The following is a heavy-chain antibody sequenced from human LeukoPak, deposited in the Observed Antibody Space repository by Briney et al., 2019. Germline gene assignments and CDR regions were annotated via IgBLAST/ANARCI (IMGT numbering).Heavy chain of an antibody. Sequence: SETLSLTCTVSGGSISSYYWSWIRQPPGKGLEWIGYIYYIGSTNYNPSLKSRVNISVDTSKNQFSLKLSSVTAADTAVYYCARVGSRYYDSSGYYSNWFDPWGQGTLVTVSS. CDR3: ARVGSRYYDSSGYYSNWFDP. CDR2: IYYIGST. D-gene: IGHD3-22*01. CDR1: GGSISSYY. V-gene: IGHV4-59*01. J-gene: IGHJ5*02.